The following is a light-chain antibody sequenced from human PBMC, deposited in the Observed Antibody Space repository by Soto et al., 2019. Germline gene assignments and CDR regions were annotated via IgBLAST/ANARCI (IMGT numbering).Light chain of an antibody. CDR1: QSVSSN. Sequence: EIVMTQSPATLSVSPGERATLSCRASQSVSSNLAWYQQKPGQAPRLLIYGASTRATGIPARFSGSGSGTEFTLNISSRQSEDFSVYYCQEYNNWWTFGLGTKVGIK. V-gene: IGKV3-15*01. CDR3: QEYNNWWT. J-gene: IGKJ1*01. CDR2: GAS.